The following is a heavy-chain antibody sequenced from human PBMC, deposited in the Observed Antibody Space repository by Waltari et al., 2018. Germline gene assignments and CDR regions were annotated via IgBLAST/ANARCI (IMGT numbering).Heavy chain of an antibody. CDR2: MNPNSGNT. V-gene: IGHV1-8*03. CDR3: AREPYGSGSYEGLVRWFDP. D-gene: IGHD3-10*01. J-gene: IGHJ5*02. CDR1: GYTFTSYD. Sequence: QVQLVQSGAEVKKPGASVKVSCKASGYTFTSYDINWVRQATGQGLEWLGWMNPNSGNTGYAQKFQGRVTISRNTSISTAYMELSSLRSEDTAVYYCAREPYGSGSYEGLVRWFDPWGQGTLVTVSS.